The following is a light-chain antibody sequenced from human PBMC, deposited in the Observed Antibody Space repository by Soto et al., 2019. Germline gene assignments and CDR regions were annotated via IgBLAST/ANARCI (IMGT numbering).Light chain of an antibody. CDR1: QSVSSSD. CDR3: QQFGGSSWT. CDR2: GAS. J-gene: IGKJ1*01. Sequence: EIVLTQSPGTRSLSPGERATLSCRASQSVSSSDLAWYQQKPGQAPRLLIYGASSRATGIPDRFSGSGSGTDFTLTISRLEPDDFAVYYCQQFGGSSWTFGQGTKVEIK. V-gene: IGKV3-20*01.